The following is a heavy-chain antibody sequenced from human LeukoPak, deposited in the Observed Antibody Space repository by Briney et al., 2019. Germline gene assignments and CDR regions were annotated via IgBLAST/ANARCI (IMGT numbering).Heavy chain of an antibody. CDR1: GGSISSSSSY. Sequence: EPSETLSLTCSVSGGSISSSSSYWGWIRQPPGKGLEWIGSIYYSGSSFDNPSLKSRVTMSVDTSKNQFSLKLSSVTAADTAVYYCARLRSTYWYFDLWGRGTLVTVSS. CDR3: ARLRSTYWYFDL. CDR2: IYYSGSS. J-gene: IGHJ2*01. D-gene: IGHD4-17*01. V-gene: IGHV4-39*07.